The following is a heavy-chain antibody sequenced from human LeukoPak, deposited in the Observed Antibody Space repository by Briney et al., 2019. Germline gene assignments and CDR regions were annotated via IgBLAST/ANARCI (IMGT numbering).Heavy chain of an antibody. J-gene: IGHJ4*02. CDR2: IIPIFGTA. V-gene: IGHV1-69*13. CDR3: ARLYSYAGPGDY. D-gene: IGHD5-18*01. CDR1: GGTFISYA. Sequence: GASVKVSCKDSGGTFISYAISWVRQAPGQGLEWMGGIIPIFGTANYAQKFQGRVTITADESTSTAYMELSSLRSEDTAVYYCARLYSYAGPGDYWGQGTLVTVSS.